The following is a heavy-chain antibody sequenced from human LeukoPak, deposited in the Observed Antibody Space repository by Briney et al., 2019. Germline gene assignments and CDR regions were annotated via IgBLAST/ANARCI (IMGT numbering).Heavy chain of an antibody. V-gene: IGHV4-39*01. CDR3: ARHPNAAVVQIDY. Sequence: KPSETLSPTCTVPCGSISSSRYYLGWIRQPPRKGLEWIGSIYYSGSTYYNPSLKSRVTISVDTSKNQFSLKLSSVTAADTAVYYCARHPNAAVVQIDYWGQGTLVTVSS. J-gene: IGHJ4*02. CDR2: IYYSGST. D-gene: IGHD2-15*01. CDR1: CGSISSSRYY.